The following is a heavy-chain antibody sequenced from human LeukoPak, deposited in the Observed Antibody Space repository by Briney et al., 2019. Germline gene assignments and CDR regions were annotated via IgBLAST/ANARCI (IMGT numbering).Heavy chain of an antibody. J-gene: IGHJ6*03. CDR1: GFTFSSYG. V-gene: IGHV3-30*18. CDR3: AKLGLYDSSGYYSRLEEYYMDV. CDR2: ISYDGSNK. Sequence: GGSLRLSCAASGFTFSSYGMHWVRQAPGKGLEWVAVISYDGSNKYYADSVKGRFTISRDNSKNTLYLQMNSLRAEDTAVYYCAKLGLYDSSGYYSRLEEYYMDVWGKGTTVTVSS. D-gene: IGHD3-22*01.